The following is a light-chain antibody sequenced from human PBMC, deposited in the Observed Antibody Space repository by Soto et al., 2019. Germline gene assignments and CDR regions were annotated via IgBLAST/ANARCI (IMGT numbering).Light chain of an antibody. CDR1: QRVSSY. CDR3: QQRSNWPRT. CDR2: DAS. J-gene: IGKJ4*01. Sequence: EIVLTQSPATLSLSPGERATLSCRASQRVSSYLAWYQQKPGPAPRLLIYDASNRATGIPARFSGSGSGTDFTLTISSLEPEDFAVYYCQQRSNWPRTFGGGTKVEIK. V-gene: IGKV3-11*01.